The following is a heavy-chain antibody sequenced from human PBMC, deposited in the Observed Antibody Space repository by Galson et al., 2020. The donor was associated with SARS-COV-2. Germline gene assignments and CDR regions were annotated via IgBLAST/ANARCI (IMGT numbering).Heavy chain of an antibody. V-gene: IGHV4-61*02. CDR1: GASISSGSYY. CDR2: IYKSGNT. CDR3: ARGNSPCVTIFGVLTGTCGMDV. Sequence: SETLSLTCTVSGASISSGSYYRSWIRQPAGKGLEWIGRIYKSGNTNYNPSLWSQVTISVDTSKNQFSLKLTSVTAADTAVYYCARGNSPCVTIFGVLTGTCGMDVWGQGTTVTVSS. D-gene: IGHD3-3*01. J-gene: IGHJ6*02.